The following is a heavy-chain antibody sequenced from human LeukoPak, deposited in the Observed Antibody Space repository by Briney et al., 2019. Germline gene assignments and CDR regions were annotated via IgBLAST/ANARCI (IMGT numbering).Heavy chain of an antibody. CDR2: ISYDGSNK. J-gene: IGHJ4*02. CDR1: GFTFSSYA. V-gene: IGHV3-30*04. D-gene: IGHD2-21*02. CDR3: ARDEVPRVTGYYFDY. Sequence: GGSLRLSCAASGFTFSSYAMHWVRQAPGKGLEWVAAISYDGSNKYYADSVKGRFTISRDNSKNTLYLQMNSLRAEDTAVYYCARDEVPRVTGYYFDYWGQGTLVTVSS.